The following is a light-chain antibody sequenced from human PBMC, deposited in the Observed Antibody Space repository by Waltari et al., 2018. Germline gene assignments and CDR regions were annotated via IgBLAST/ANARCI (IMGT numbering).Light chain of an antibody. V-gene: IGKV1-5*03. Sequence: DIQMTQSPSTLSASVGDRDTITCRASQSIGSSLAWYQQKPGKAPKVVIYEASSLESGVPSRFSGSGSGTEVTLTISSLQPDDFATYYCQQCNSYLLTFGGGTKVEIK. CDR2: EAS. CDR1: QSIGSS. J-gene: IGKJ4*01. CDR3: QQCNSYLLT.